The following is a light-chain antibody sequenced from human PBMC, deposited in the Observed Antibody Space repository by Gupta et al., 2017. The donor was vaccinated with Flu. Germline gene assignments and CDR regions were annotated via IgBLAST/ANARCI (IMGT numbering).Light chain of an antibody. CDR3: QQSYSTPRT. J-gene: IGKJ5*01. Sequence: DIQMTQSPSSLSASVGDRVTITCRASQSISSYLNWYQQKPGKAPKLLIYAASSVQSGVPSRFSGSGSGTDFTLTISRLQPEDFATYYCQQSYSTPRTFGQGTRLEIK. CDR1: QSISSY. V-gene: IGKV1-39*01. CDR2: AAS.